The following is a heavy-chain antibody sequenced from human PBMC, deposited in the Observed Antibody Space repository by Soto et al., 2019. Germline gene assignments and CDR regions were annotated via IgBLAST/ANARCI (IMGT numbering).Heavy chain of an antibody. CDR1: GFILSDHY. J-gene: IGHJ1*01. D-gene: IGHD6-25*01. CDR2: SRNKANSYTT. CDR3: ARAAPPFQH. V-gene: IGHV3-72*01. Sequence: EVQLVESGGGLVQPGGSLRLSCAASGFILSDHYMDWVRQAPGKGLEWVGRSRNKANSYTTEYVASVKGRFTISRDESKNSLYLQMNSLRTEETAVYYCARAAPPFQHLGQGTLVTVSS.